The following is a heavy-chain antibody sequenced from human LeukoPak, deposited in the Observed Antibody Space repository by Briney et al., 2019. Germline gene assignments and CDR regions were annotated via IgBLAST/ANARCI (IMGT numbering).Heavy chain of an antibody. V-gene: IGHV1-69*06. CDR2: IIPLFGTP. CDR1: GGTFSSYT. Sequence: ASVKVSCKASGGTFSSYTICWVRQAPGQGLEWMGGIIPLFGTPDYAQKFQDRLTITADKSTSTAYMELSSLRSEDTAVYYCASATLRCSGGSCYEMDVWGKGTTVTVSS. CDR3: ASATLRCSGGSCYEMDV. D-gene: IGHD2-15*01. J-gene: IGHJ6*04.